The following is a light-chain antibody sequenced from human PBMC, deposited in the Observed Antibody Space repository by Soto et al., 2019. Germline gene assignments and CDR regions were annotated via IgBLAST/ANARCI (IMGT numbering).Light chain of an antibody. CDR1: QSVRSNF. CDR2: GAS. CDR3: QQYGTSPLYT. J-gene: IGKJ2*01. V-gene: IGKV3-20*01. Sequence: EIVLTQSPGTLSLSPGERATLSCRASQSVRSNFLAWYRQKPGQAPRLLIYGASTRATGIPDRFSGSGSGTDFTLTISRLEPEDVAVYYCQQYGTSPLYTFGQGTKVDIK.